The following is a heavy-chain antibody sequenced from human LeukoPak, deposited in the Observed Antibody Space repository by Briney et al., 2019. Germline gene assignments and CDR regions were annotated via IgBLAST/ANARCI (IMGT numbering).Heavy chain of an antibody. D-gene: IGHD3-16*01. CDR2: IWYDGSNK. V-gene: IGHV3-33*08. J-gene: IGHJ4*02. CDR1: GFTFSSYA. CDR3: ARGKGGFDY. Sequence: PGRSLRLSCAASGFTFSSYAMHWVRQAPGKGLEWVAVIWYDGSNKYYADSVKGRFTISRDNSKNTLYLQMNSLRAEDTAVYYCARGKGGFDYWGQGTLVTVSS.